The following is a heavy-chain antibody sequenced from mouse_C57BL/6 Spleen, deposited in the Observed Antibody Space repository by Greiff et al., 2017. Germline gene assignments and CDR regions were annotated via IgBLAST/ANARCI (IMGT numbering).Heavy chain of an antibody. CDR3: TRRENGMDY. Sequence: QVQLQQSGAELVRPGASVTLSCKASGYTFTDYEMHWVKQTPVHGLEWIGAIDPETGGTAYNQKFKGKAILTADKSSSTAYMELRSLTSEDSAGYYCTRRENGMDYWGQGTSVTVSS. CDR1: GYTFTDYE. J-gene: IGHJ4*01. CDR2: IDPETGGT. V-gene: IGHV1-15*01.